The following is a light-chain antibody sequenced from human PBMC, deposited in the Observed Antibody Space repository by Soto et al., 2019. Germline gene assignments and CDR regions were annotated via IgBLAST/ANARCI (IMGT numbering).Light chain of an antibody. CDR3: QQYDNWPPIT. V-gene: IGKV3-15*01. Sequence: TLALSPGERATLSCSASQGISTNLAWYQQKPGQSPRLLIYGASTRAAGIPARLRGSRSGTEFTLTISSLLSEDFAVYYCQQYDNWPPITFGQGTRLEI. CDR1: QGISTN. CDR2: GAS. J-gene: IGKJ5*01.